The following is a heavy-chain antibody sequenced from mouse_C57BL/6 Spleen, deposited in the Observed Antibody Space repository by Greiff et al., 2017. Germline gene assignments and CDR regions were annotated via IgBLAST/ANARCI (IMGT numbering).Heavy chain of an antibody. CDR2: INPSSGYT. V-gene: IGHV1-4*01. CDR3: AREGLTTVVAPFAY. CDR1: GYTFTSYT. D-gene: IGHD1-1*01. Sequence: QVQLKQSGAELARPGASVKMSCKASGYTFTSYTMHWVKQRPGQGLEWIGYINPSSGYTKYNQKFKDKATLTADKSSSTAYMQLSSLTSEDSAVYYCAREGLTTVVAPFAYWGQGTLVTVSA. J-gene: IGHJ3*01.